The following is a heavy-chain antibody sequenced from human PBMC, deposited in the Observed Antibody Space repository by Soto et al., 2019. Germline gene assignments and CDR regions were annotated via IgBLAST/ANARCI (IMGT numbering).Heavy chain of an antibody. D-gene: IGHD2-8*01. CDR1: GDSISSTFW. CDR2: VYHSGST. V-gene: IGHV4-4*02. J-gene: IGHJ3*02. CDR3: ATGKTNGAFEM. Sequence: SETLSLTCAVSGDSISSTFWWTWVRQPPGKGLEWIGEVYHSGSTRYNPSLKSRVTISVDKPNNQFSLKLSSMTGADTAVYYCATGKTNGAFEMWGQGTMVTVSS.